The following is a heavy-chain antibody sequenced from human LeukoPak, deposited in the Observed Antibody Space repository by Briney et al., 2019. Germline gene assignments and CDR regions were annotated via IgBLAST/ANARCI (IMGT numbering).Heavy chain of an antibody. D-gene: IGHD1-7*01. CDR2: TYYMSKWYN. J-gene: IGHJ5*02. CDR3: ARSRWNSDNWFDP. CDR1: GDSVSSKSAA. V-gene: IGHV6-1*01. Sequence: SQTLSLTCAISGDSVSSKSAAWNWIRQSPSRGLEWLGRTYYMSKWYNDYAVSVKSRITINPDTSKNQFSLQLNFVAPEDTAVYYCARSRWNSDNWFDPWGQGTLVTVSS.